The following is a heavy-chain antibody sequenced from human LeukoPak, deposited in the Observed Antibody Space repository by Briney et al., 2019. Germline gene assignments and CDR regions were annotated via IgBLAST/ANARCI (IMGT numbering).Heavy chain of an antibody. V-gene: IGHV3-9*01. CDR2: ISWNSGSI. CDR3: AKGPSYSSSWLDY. CDR1: GFAFDDYA. D-gene: IGHD6-13*01. J-gene: IGHJ4*02. Sequence: GRSLRLSCAASGFAFDDYAMHWVRQAPGKGLEWVSGISWNSGSIGYADSVKGRFTISRDNAKNSLYLQMNSLRAEDTALYYCAKGPSYSSSWLDYWGQGTLVTVSS.